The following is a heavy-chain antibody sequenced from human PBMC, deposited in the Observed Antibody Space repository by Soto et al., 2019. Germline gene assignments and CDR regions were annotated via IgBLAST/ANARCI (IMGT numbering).Heavy chain of an antibody. J-gene: IGHJ4*02. Sequence: SVKVSCRASGGTFSSYAISWVRQAPGQGLEWMGGIIPIFGTANYAQKFQGRVTITADKSTSTAYMELSSLRSEDTAVYYCARESPLYGGSTGHFDYWGQGTLVTVSS. CDR1: GGTFSSYA. CDR3: ARESPLYGGSTGHFDY. D-gene: IGHD3-10*01. CDR2: IIPIFGTA. V-gene: IGHV1-69*06.